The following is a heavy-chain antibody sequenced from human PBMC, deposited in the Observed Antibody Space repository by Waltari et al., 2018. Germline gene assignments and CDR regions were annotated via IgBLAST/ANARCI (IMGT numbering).Heavy chain of an antibody. CDR2: VRVTGSRT. CDR3: ARDRVYDSSGSSYVDFFDL. V-gene: IGHV3-74*03. D-gene: IGHD3-22*01. CDR1: GFLLRGHW. J-gene: IGHJ4*01. Sequence: EAELAESGGGVVQPGECLRLSCAASGFLLRGHWMHWDRQTPGKGLVGFARVRVTGSRTTYSDSVKGLFTISIDNANNIVFLQINNLTAEHTAVYYCARDRVYDSSGSSYVDFFDLWGHGTLVTVSS.